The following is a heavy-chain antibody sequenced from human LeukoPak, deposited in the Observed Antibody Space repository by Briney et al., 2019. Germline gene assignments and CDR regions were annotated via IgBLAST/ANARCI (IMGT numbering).Heavy chain of an antibody. V-gene: IGHV1-2*02. CDR3: ARVRGSRYDILTGYYDFDP. Sequence: ASVKVSCKASGYTFTGNYMRWVRQAPGQGLEWMGWINPNSGGTNYAQKFQGRVTMTRDTSISTAYMELSRLRSDDTAVYYCARVRGSRYDILTGYYDFDPWGQGTLVTVSS. CDR2: INPNSGGT. CDR1: GYTFTGNY. J-gene: IGHJ5*02. D-gene: IGHD3-9*01.